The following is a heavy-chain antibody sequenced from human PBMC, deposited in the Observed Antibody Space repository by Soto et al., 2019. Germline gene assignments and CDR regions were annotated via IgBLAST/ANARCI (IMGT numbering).Heavy chain of an antibody. CDR1: GFTFSDST. Sequence: GGSLRLSCAASGFTFSDSTMHWVRQASGKGLEWVGRIRSKANSYATAYAAAVKDRFTISRDDSKNTAYLQMNSLKTEDTAVYYCTRRGSPTHEVDVWGQGTTVTVSS. J-gene: IGHJ6*02. CDR3: TRRGSPTHEVDV. V-gene: IGHV3-73*01. D-gene: IGHD1-26*01. CDR2: IRSKANSYAT.